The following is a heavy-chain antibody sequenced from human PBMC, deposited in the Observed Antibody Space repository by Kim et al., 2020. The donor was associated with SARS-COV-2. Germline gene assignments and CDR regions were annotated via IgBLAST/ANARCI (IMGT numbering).Heavy chain of an antibody. Sequence: ASVKVSCKASGYTFTGQYRLGGRQAPGQVHGRIGCCVPKTGGTKYAQRCQGMVTMTREPSINTAYMEMSSLRSDDTAIYFCARAEEWDLGQGTLVTASS. CDR3: ARAEEWD. CDR1: GYTFTGQY. J-gene: IGHJ4*02. CDR2: CVPKTGGT. V-gene: IGHV1-2*02. D-gene: IGHD3-3*01.